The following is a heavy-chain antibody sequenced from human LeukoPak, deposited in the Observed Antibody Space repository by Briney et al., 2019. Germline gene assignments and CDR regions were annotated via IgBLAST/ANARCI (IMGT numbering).Heavy chain of an antibody. CDR1: GFTFSSYS. J-gene: IGHJ6*03. V-gene: IGHV3-21*01. Sequence: GGSLRLSCAASGFTFSSYSMNWVRQAPGKGLEWVSSISSSSSYIYYADSVKGRFTISRDNAKNSLYLQMNSLRAEDTAVYYCARAADSSSSSRVYYYYYYMDVWGKGTTVTVSS. CDR3: ARAADSSSSSRVYYYYYYMDV. CDR2: ISSSSSYI. D-gene: IGHD6-6*01.